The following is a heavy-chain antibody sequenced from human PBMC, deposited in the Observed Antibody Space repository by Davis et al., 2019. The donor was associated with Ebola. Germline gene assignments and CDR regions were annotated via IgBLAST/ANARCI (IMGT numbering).Heavy chain of an antibody. D-gene: IGHD6-13*01. J-gene: IGHJ6*02. CDR2: IYHSGTT. Sequence: MPSETLSLTCGVSGGSISSNNWWSWVRQPPGKGLEWIGEIYHSGTTNYNPSLKSRVTISVDKSKNQFSLKLSSVTAADTAVYYCAGIAAAGTRTGREMVTYYYGMDVWGQGTTVTVSS. CDR1: GGSISSNNW. CDR3: AGIAAAGTRTGREMVTYYYGMDV. V-gene: IGHV4-4*02.